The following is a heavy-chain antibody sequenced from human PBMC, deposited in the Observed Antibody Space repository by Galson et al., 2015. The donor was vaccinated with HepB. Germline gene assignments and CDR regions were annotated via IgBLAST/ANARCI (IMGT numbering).Heavy chain of an antibody. CDR1: GFTFSSYA. CDR2: ISCDGSNK. CDR3: ARVSPYCSGGSCYSSGIDY. V-gene: IGHV3-30-3*01. D-gene: IGHD2-15*01. J-gene: IGHJ4*02. Sequence: SLRLSCAASGFTFSSYAMHWVRQAPGKGLEWVAVISCDGSNKYYADSVKGRFTISRDNSKNTLYLQMNSLRAEDTAVYYCARVSPYCSGGSCYSSGIDYWGQGTLVTVSS.